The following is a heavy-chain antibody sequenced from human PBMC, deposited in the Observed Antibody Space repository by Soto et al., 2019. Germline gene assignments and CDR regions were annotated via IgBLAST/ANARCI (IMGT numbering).Heavy chain of an antibody. D-gene: IGHD6-19*01. J-gene: IGHJ6*02. CDR2: IWYDGSNK. V-gene: IGHV3-33*01. CDR1: GFTFSSYG. Sequence: GGSLRLSCAASGFTFSSYGMHWVRQAPGKGLEWVAVIWYDGSNKYYADSVKGRFTISRDNSKNTLYLQMNSLRAEDTAVYYCARDLGSGWYKGSFPYYYYYGMDVWGQGTTVTVSS. CDR3: ARDLGSGWYKGSFPYYYYYGMDV.